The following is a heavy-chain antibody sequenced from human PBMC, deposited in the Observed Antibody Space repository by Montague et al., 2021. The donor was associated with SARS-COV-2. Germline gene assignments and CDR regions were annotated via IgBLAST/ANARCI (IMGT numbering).Heavy chain of an antibody. CDR3: ARREYSYGWGD. D-gene: IGHD5-18*01. CDR2: VDYSGNT. CDR1: GGPISGSSDY. J-gene: IGHJ4*02. V-gene: IGHV4-39*01. Sequence: ATLSLTCTVTGGPISGSSDYWGWIRQSPGKGLEWIASVDYSGNTYYSPSLKSRLTLSVDTSKNQFSLKLNSVTATDTALYYCARREYSYGWGDWGQGTLVTVSS.